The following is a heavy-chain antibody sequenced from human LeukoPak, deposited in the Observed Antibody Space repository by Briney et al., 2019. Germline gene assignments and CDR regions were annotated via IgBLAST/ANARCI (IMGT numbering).Heavy chain of an antibody. V-gene: IGHV1-18*01. D-gene: IGHD3-22*01. CDR3: ARDGYYYDSSGYPHWFDP. Sequence: ASVKVSCKASGYIFTSYGISWVRQAPGQGLEWMGWISAYNGNTNYAQRLQGRVTMTTDTSTSTAYMELRSLRSDDTAVYYCARDGYYYDSSGYPHWFDPWGQGTLVTVSS. CDR1: GYIFTSYG. J-gene: IGHJ5*02. CDR2: ISAYNGNT.